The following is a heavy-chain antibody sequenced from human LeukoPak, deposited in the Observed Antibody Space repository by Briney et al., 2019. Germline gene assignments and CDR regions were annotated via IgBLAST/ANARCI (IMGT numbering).Heavy chain of an antibody. CDR2: ISGSGGTT. CDR1: GFTFSHFV. V-gene: IGHV3-23*01. D-gene: IGHD3-10*01. CDR3: AKDKYGSGIGGYFDY. Sequence: PGGSLRLSCEASGFTFSHFVMSWVRQAPGKGLEWVSGISGSGGTTYYADSVTGRFTISRDNSKNTLYLEMNSLRAEDTAIYYCAKDKYGSGIGGYFDYWGQGTLVTVSS. J-gene: IGHJ4*02.